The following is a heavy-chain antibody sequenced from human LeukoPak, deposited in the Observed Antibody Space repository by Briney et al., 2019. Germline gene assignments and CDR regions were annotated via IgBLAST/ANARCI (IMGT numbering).Heavy chain of an antibody. Sequence: SETLSLTCAVSGFSISSDKYWGWIRQPPGKGLEWIGSIYHTGSTYYNPSLKSRVTISVDTSKNQFSLKLNSVTAADTAVYYRARLSYYYYYMDVWGRGTTVTVSS. CDR3: ARLSYYYYYMDV. V-gene: IGHV4-38-2*01. CDR2: IYHTGST. J-gene: IGHJ6*03. CDR1: GFSISSDKY. D-gene: IGHD3-10*01.